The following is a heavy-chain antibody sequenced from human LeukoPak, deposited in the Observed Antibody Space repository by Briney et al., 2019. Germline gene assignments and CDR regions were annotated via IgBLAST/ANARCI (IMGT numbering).Heavy chain of an antibody. CDR1: GGSISSGSYY. D-gene: IGHD6-19*01. J-gene: IGHJ4*02. CDR2: IYTSGST. Sequence: PSETLSLTCTVSGGSISSGSYYWSWIRQPAGKGLEWIGRIYTSGSTNHNPSLKSRVTMSVDTFKNQFSLKLSSVTAADTAVYYCARESLFRAVAGRPAPFDSWGQGTLVTVSS. V-gene: IGHV4-61*02. CDR3: ARESLFRAVAGRPAPFDS.